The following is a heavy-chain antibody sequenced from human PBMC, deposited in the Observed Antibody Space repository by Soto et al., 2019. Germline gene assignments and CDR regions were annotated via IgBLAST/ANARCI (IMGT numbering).Heavy chain of an antibody. Sequence: ASVKVSCKASGYTFTGYYMHWVRQAPGQGLEWMGWINPNSGGTNYAQKFQGWVTMTRDTSISTAYMELSRLRSDDTAVYYCARLGRIAVAETKEPLTSDAFDIWGQGTMVTVSS. J-gene: IGHJ3*02. V-gene: IGHV1-2*04. CDR2: INPNSGGT. D-gene: IGHD6-19*01. CDR3: ARLGRIAVAETKEPLTSDAFDI. CDR1: GYTFTGYY.